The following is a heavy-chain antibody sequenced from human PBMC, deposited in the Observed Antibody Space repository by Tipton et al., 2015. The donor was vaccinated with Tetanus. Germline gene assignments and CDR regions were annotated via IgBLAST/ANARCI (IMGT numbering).Heavy chain of an antibody. CDR1: GGSISSSTYY. Sequence: TLSLTCTVHGGSISSSTYYWGWLRQPPGKGLEWIATIYYTGSTYYNPSLKSRVTISADTSKNQYSLELSSVTAADTAVYYCTRHGRAESDTTQHFDSWGQGTLVTVSS. CDR2: IYYTGST. V-gene: IGHV4-39*01. CDR3: TRHGRAESDTTQHFDS. J-gene: IGHJ4*02. D-gene: IGHD1-26*01.